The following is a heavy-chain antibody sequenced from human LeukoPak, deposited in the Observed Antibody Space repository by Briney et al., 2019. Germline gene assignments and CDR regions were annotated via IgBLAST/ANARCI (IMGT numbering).Heavy chain of an antibody. J-gene: IGHJ4*02. V-gene: IGHV1-18*01. CDR3: ARDLGYNQGSDY. Sequence: RVASVTVSCKASGYTFTSYGISWVRQPPAQGLEWMGWISAYNGKTNYEQKPQGRVTMTTDTSTSTAYMELRSLRPDDTAVYYCARDLGYNQGSDYWGQGTLVTLSS. CDR2: ISAYNGKT. D-gene: IGHD5-24*01. CDR1: GYTFTSYG.